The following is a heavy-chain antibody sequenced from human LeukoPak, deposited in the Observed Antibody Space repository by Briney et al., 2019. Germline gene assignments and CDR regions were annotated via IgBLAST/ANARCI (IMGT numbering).Heavy chain of an antibody. CDR2: IYTSGST. V-gene: IGHV4-4*07. Sequence: PSETLSLTCTVSGGSISSYYWSWIRQPAGKGLEWIGRIYTSGSTNYNPSLKSRVTMSVGTSKNQFSLKLSSVTAADTAVYYCARLGTVTSRYYYGMDVWGQGTTVTVSS. J-gene: IGHJ6*02. D-gene: IGHD4-4*01. CDR3: ARLGTVTSRYYYGMDV. CDR1: GGSISSYY.